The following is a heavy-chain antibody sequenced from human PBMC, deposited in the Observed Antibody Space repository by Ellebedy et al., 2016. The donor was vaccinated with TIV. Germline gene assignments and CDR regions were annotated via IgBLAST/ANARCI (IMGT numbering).Heavy chain of an antibody. J-gene: IGHJ2*01. CDR1: GVSINSRAPY. V-gene: IGHV4-31*01. CDR2: VHYSWAT. Sequence: MPSETLSLTCSVSGVSINSRAPYWSWIRQHPGKGLEWTGYVHYSWATSYNPSLKSQVSISVDTSKNQFSLKMTSVTAADTAVYYCARETAMGWYFDLWGRGALVRVSS. CDR3: ARETAMGWYFDL. D-gene: IGHD5-18*01.